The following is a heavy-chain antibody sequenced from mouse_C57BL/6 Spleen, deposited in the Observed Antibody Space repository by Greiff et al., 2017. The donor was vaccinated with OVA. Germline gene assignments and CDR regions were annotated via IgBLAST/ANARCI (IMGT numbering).Heavy chain of an antibody. CDR3: ADSNFYAMDY. CDR1: GYTFTSYW. J-gene: IGHJ4*01. V-gene: IGHV1-64*01. Sequence: QVQLQQPGAELVKPGASVKLSCKASGYTFTSYWMHWVKQRPGQGLEWIGMIHPNSGSTNYNEKFKSKATLTVDKSSITAYMQLSSLTSEDSAVYYCADSNFYAMDYWGQGTSVTVSS. D-gene: IGHD2-5*01. CDR2: IHPNSGST.